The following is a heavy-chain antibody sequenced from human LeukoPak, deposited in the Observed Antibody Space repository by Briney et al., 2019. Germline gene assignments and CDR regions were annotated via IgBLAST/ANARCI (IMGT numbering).Heavy chain of an antibody. CDR3: ASVCSGSYRGVADY. D-gene: IGHD3-10*02. CDR1: GGSFSGYY. Sequence: SETLSLTCAVYGGSFSGYYWSWIRQPPGKGLEWIGEINHSGSTNYNPSLKSGGNILVEKTKSQSFQKLRYVNAADTAVYYCASVCSGSYRGVADYWGQGILVTVSS. CDR2: INHSGST. J-gene: IGHJ4*02. V-gene: IGHV4-34*01.